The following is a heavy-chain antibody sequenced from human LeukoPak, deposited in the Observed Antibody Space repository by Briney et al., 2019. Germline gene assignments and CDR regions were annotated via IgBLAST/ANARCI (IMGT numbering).Heavy chain of an antibody. J-gene: IGHJ5*02. CDR3: AREGYYYDSSGYQNWFDP. V-gene: IGHV4-31*03. Sequence: PSETLSLTCTVSGGSISSGGYYWSWIRQHPGKGLEWTGYIYYSGSTYYNPSLKSRVTISVDTSKNQFSLKLSSVTAADTAVYYCAREGYYYDSSGYQNWFDPWGQGTLVTVSS. CDR1: GGSISSGGYY. D-gene: IGHD3-22*01. CDR2: IYYSGST.